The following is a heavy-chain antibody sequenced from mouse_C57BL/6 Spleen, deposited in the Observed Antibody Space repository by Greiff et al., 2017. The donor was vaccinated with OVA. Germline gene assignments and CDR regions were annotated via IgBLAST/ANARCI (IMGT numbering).Heavy chain of an antibody. CDR1: GYSITSGYY. J-gene: IGHJ4*01. CDR3: ARDNIYYDYGGYAMDY. V-gene: IGHV3-6*01. Sequence: EVKLMESGPGLVKPSQSLSLTCSVTGYSITSGYYWNWIRQFPGNKLEWMGYISYDGSNNYNPSLKNRISITRDTSKNQFFLKLNSVTTEDTATYYCARDNIYYDYGGYAMDYWGQGTSVTVSS. D-gene: IGHD2-4*01. CDR2: ISYDGSN.